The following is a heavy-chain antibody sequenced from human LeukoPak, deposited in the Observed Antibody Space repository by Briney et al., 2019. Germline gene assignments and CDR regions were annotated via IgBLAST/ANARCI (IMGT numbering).Heavy chain of an antibody. CDR2: ISSSSSYI. J-gene: IGHJ5*02. Sequence: GGSLRLSCAASGFTFSSYSMNWVRQAPGKGLEWVSSISSSSSYIYCADSVKGRFTISRDNVKNSLYLQMNSLRAEDTAVYYCARGVVPAAMITWFDPWGQGTLVTVSS. CDR3: ARGVVPAAMITWFDP. CDR1: GFTFSSYS. V-gene: IGHV3-21*01. D-gene: IGHD2-2*01.